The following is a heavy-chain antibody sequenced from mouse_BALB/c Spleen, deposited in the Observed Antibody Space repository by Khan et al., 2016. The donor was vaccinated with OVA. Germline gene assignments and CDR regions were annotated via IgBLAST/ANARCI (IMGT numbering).Heavy chain of an antibody. J-gene: IGHJ2*01. V-gene: IGHV1-77*01. D-gene: IGHD1-1*01. CDR3: ARSGYGSLGY. Sequence: QVQLQQSGPVLVKPGASVKMSCKAAGYTFTDYIINWVRQRTGQGLEWIGQSYPGSGSTYYNEKFKGKATLTADKSSNTAYMQLRSLTSEYSAVYFCARSGYGSLGYWGQGTTLTFSS. CDR1: GYTFTDYI. CDR2: SYPGSGST.